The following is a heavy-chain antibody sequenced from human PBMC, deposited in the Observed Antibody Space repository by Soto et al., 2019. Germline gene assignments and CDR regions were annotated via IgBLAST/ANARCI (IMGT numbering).Heavy chain of an antibody. D-gene: IGHD2-2*01. J-gene: IGHJ4*02. CDR1: GFTFSSYE. CDR2: ISSSGSTI. V-gene: IGHV3-48*03. Sequence: EVQLVESGGGLVQPGGSLRLSCAASGFTFSSYEMNWVRQAPGKGLEWVSYISSSGSTIYYADSVKGRFTISRDNAKNSLYLQMNSLRAEDTAVYYCAKDGEEYCSSTSCYNDYWGQGTLVTVSS. CDR3: AKDGEEYCSSTSCYNDY.